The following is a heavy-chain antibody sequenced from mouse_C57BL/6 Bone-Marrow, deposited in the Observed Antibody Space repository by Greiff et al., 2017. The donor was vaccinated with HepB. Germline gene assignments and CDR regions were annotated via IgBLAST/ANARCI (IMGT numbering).Heavy chain of an antibody. CDR2: IYPGDGDT. J-gene: IGHJ1*03. Sequence: VKLMESGPELVKPGASVKISCKASGYAFSSSWMNWVKQRPGKGLEWIGRIYPGDGDTNYNGKFKGKATLTADKSSSTAYMQLSSLTSEDSAVYFCASYYGSSLDWYFDVWGTGTTVTVSS. CDR3: ASYYGSSLDWYFDV. D-gene: IGHD1-1*01. CDR1: GYAFSSSW. V-gene: IGHV1-82*01.